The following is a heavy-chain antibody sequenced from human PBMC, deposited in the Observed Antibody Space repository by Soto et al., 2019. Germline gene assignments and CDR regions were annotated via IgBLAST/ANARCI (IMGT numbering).Heavy chain of an antibody. CDR2: IYPGDSDT. V-gene: IGHV5-51*01. J-gene: IGHJ4*02. D-gene: IGHD3-22*01. CDR3: ARLTPDDTSGYYSLTPGSYFDY. Sequence: PGESLKISCKGSGYSFTSYWIGWVRQMPGKGLEWMGIIYPGDSDTRYSPSFQGQVTISADKSISTAYLQWSSLKASDTAMYYCARLTPDDTSGYYSLTPGSYFDYWGQGTLVTVSS. CDR1: GYSFTSYW.